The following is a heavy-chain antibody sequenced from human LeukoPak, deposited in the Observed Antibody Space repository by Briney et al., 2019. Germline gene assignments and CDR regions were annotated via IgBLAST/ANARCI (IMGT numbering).Heavy chain of an antibody. J-gene: IGHJ4*02. Sequence: SETLSLTYTVSGYFISSGYYWGWIRQPPGKGLEWIGSIYHSGSTYYNPSLKSRVTISVDTSKNQFSLKLSSVTAADTAVYYCARTTLTTVVTLWGQGTLVTVSS. CDR1: GYFISSGYY. CDR3: ARTTLTTVVTL. V-gene: IGHV4-38-2*02. CDR2: IYHSGST. D-gene: IGHD4-23*01.